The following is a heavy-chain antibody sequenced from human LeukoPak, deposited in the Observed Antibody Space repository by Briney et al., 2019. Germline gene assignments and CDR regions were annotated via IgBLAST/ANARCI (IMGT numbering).Heavy chain of an antibody. J-gene: IGHJ4*02. CDR1: GGSISSSNW. CDR2: VHHSGGT. CDR3: ARGVEYGSGTVHFDY. V-gene: IGHV4-4*02. Sequence: PSEIPSLTCAVSGGSISSSNWWSWVRQPPGKGLEWIWEVHHSGGTNYNPSLKSRVTISADRSNNRFSLSLNSVTAADTAVFYCARGVEYGSGTVHFDYWGQGILVSVA. D-gene: IGHD3-10*01.